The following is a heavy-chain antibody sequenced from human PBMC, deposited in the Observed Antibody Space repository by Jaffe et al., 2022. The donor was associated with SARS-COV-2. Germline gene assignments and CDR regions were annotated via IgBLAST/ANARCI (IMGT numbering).Heavy chain of an antibody. CDR2: ISAYNGNT. J-gene: IGHJ6*03. Sequence: QVQLVQSGAEVKKPGASVKVSCKASGYTFTSYIITWVRQAPGQGLEWMGWISAYNGNTNYAQSLQGRVTMATDTSTTTSYMELRSLRSDDTAVYYCARALSNYGSGSSFYMDVWGKGTTVTVSS. CDR1: GYTFTSYI. V-gene: IGHV1-18*04. CDR3: ARALSNYGSGSSFYMDV. D-gene: IGHD3-10*01.